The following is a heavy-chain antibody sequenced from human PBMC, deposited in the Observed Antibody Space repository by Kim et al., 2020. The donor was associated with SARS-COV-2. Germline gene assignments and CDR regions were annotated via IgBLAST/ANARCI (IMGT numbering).Heavy chain of an antibody. V-gene: IGHV4-39*01. CDR2: IHYSGNT. D-gene: IGHD3-16*02. Sequence: SETLSLTCTVSGGSISTSTYSWGWIRQPPGKGLEWIATIHYSGNTYYNPSLKSRVTIFVDTSKNQFSLKLTSVTAADTAVYYCARHVQYYDYVSRSYLPLHFDYWGQGTLVTVSS. J-gene: IGHJ4*02. CDR3: ARHVQYYDYVSRSYLPLHFDY. CDR1: GGSISTSTYS.